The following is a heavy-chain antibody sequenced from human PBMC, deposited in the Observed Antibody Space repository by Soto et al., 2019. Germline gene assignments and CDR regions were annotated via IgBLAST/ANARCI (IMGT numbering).Heavy chain of an antibody. CDR1: GGSISSYY. CDR3: ARSSVGGYYYYYYMDV. Sequence: PSETLSLTCTVAGGSISSYYSSWIRQPPGKGLEWIGYIYYSGSTNYNPSLKSRVTISVDTSKNQFSLKLSSVTAADTAVYYCARSSVGGYYYYYYMDVWGKGTTVTVSS. V-gene: IGHV4-59*08. J-gene: IGHJ6*03. CDR2: IYYSGST. D-gene: IGHD2-15*01.